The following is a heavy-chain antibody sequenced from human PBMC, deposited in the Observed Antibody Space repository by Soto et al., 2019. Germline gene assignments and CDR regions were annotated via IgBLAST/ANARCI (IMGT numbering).Heavy chain of an antibody. CDR1: GFTFGSYG. J-gene: IGHJ6*02. CDR3: AKAKGRSNFYYSGLDV. Sequence: GGSLRLSCAASGFTFGSYGMTWVRQAPGKGLECVSGITAATGTTYYADSVKGRFTISRDLSTNTLFLQMNSLRAADSAVYYCAKAKGRSNFYYSGLDVWGQGTTLTVS. D-gene: IGHD1-26*01. V-gene: IGHV3-23*01. CDR2: ITAATGTT.